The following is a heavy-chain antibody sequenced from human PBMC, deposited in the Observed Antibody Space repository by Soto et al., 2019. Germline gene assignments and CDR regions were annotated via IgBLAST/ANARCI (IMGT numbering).Heavy chain of an antibody. CDR1: GFTFSRYG. CDR2: IWYDGSKQ. J-gene: IGHJ4*02. D-gene: IGHD3-3*01. V-gene: IGHV3-33*01. CDR3: ARDPGVTNYYFDY. Sequence: QVQLVESGGGVVQPGTSLRLSCAPSGFTFSRYGMHWVRQAPGKGLEWVAVIWYDGSKQYYADSGEGRFTISRDNSKNTLFLQMNSLRAEDTAVYYCARDPGVTNYYFDYWGQGTLVTVSS.